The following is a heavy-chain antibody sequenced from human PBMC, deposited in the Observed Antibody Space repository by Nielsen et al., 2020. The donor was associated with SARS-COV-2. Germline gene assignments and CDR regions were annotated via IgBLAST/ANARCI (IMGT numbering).Heavy chain of an antibody. D-gene: IGHD3-10*01. CDR3: AVQAEGYNAPYDH. CDR2: ISGSAGDT. V-gene: IGHV3-23*01. Sequence: GGSLRLSCAASGFTFSSYAMSWVRQAPGKGLEWVSTISGSAGDTYYADSVKGRLTTSRETSKNTLFLQVTSLRAEDTAVYYCAVQAEGYNAPYDHWGQGSVVIVSS. CDR1: GFTFSSYA. J-gene: IGHJ4*02.